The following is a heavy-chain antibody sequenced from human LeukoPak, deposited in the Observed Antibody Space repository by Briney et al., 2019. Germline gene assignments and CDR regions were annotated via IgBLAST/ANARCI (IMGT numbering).Heavy chain of an antibody. CDR2: ISGSGGST. Sequence: GGSLRLSCAASGFTFSSYAMSWVRQAPGNGLEWVSAISGSGGSTYYADSVKGRFTISRDNSKNTLYLQMNSLRAEDTAVYYCAKDRPKYYYDSSGYPHADAFDIWGQGTMVTVSS. CDR1: GFTFSSYA. D-gene: IGHD3-22*01. J-gene: IGHJ3*02. V-gene: IGHV3-23*01. CDR3: AKDRPKYYYDSSGYPHADAFDI.